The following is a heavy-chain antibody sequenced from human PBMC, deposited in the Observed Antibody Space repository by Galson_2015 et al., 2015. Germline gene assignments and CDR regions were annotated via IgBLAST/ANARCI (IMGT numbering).Heavy chain of an antibody. V-gene: IGHV5-10-1*04. D-gene: IGHD1-1*01. CDR2: IDPSDSYT. CDR3: ARHPNTRNDATENAFDI. J-gene: IGHJ3*02. CDR1: GYRFPTYW. Sequence: QSGAEVTQPGESLRISCKGSGYRFPTYWISWERQMPGKGLEWMGRIDPSDSYTNYRPSFQGQVTISGDKSIGTAYLQWSSLQASDTAMYYCARHPNTRNDATENAFDIWGQGTMVTVSS.